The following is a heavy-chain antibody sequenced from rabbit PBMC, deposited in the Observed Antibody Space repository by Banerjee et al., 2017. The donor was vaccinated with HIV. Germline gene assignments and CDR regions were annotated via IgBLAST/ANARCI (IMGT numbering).Heavy chain of an antibody. V-gene: IGHV1S45*01. D-gene: IGHD4-2*01. Sequence: QEQLEESGGDLVKPEGSLTLTCTASGFSFSNRCVMCWVRQTPGKGLEWIACINTSSGNAVYANWAKGRFTISKTSSTTVTLQMTSLTAADTASYFCASHADRSWWFTRLDLWGPGTLVTVS. CDR2: INTSSGNA. CDR1: GFSFSNRCV. J-gene: IGHJ3*01. CDR3: ASHADRSWWFTRLDL.